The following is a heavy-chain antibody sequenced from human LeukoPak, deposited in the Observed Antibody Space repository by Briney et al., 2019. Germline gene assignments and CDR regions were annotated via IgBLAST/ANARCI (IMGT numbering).Heavy chain of an antibody. Sequence: GGSLRLSCVASGFTFSRHWMAWVRQAPGKGLERVANIKKDGREIYYMDSVKGRFTISRDNAKNSLYLQMNSLRAEDTAVYYCAKYRLIWLPAPVFDFWGQGTLVTVSS. J-gene: IGHJ4*02. CDR1: GFTFSRHW. CDR2: IKKDGREI. V-gene: IGHV3-7*01. D-gene: IGHD5-24*01. CDR3: AKYRLIWLPAPVFDF.